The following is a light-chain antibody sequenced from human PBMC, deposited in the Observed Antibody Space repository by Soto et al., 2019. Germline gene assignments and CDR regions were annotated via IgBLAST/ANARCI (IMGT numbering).Light chain of an antibody. CDR3: QQLNSYPLT. Sequence: TQMTQSPSTLSASMGDTVTITCRASQTISVSLAWYQQKPGKAPKLLIYAASTLQSGVPSRFSGSGSGTDFTLTISCLQSEDFATYYCQQLNSYPLTFGGGTKVDIK. CDR2: AAS. CDR1: QTISVS. J-gene: IGKJ4*01. V-gene: IGKV1-8*01.